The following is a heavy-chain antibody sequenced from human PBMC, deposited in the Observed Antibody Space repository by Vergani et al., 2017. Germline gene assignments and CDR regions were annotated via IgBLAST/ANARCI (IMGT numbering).Heavy chain of an antibody. V-gene: IGHV1-69*02. D-gene: IGHD2-2*01. J-gene: IGHJ5*02. CDR1: GGTFSSYT. CDR2: IIPILGIA. CDR3: ARAHCSSTSSYDWFDP. Sequence: QVQLVQSGAEVKKPGSSVKVSCKASGGTFSSYTISWVRQAPGQGLEWMGRIIPILGIANYAQKFQGRVTITADKSTSTAYMELSSLRSEDTAVYYCARAHCSSTSSYDWFDPWGQGTLVTVSS.